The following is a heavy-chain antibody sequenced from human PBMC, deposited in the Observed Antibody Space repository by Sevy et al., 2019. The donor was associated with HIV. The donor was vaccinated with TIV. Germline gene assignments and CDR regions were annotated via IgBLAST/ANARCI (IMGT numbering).Heavy chain of an antibody. CDR3: ARGLELRSLLGFYYHYMDV. V-gene: IGHV4-34*01. J-gene: IGHJ6*03. CDR2: INHSGST. D-gene: IGHD1-7*01. CDR1: GGSFSGYY. Sequence: SETLSLTCAVYGGSFSGYYWSWIRQPPGKGLEWIGEINHSGSTNYNPSLKSRVTISLDTSKKQFSLKLSSVTAADTAVYYCARGLELRSLLGFYYHYMDVWGKGTTVTVSS.